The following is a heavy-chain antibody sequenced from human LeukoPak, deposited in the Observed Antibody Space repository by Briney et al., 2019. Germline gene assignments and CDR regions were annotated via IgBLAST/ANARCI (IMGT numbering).Heavy chain of an antibody. Sequence: SETLSLTCIVSGYSFRSDSFWGWIRQAPGKGLEWVGTIHEGGRTFYNPSLKGRVTISIDTSKKQFSLDVRSVTAADTAVYYCARASRPTNSWLDPWGQGTLVTVSS. CDR3: ARASRPTNSWLDP. D-gene: IGHD6-6*01. J-gene: IGHJ5*02. V-gene: IGHV4-38-2*02. CDR1: GYSFRSDSF. CDR2: IHEGGRT.